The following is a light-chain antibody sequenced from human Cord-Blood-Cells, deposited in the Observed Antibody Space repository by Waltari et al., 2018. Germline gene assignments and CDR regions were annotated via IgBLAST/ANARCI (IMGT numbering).Light chain of an antibody. Sequence: IQLTQSPSSLSASVRDRVTITCRASQGISSYLAWYQQKPGKAPKLLIYAASTLQSGVPSRCSGSGSGSDFTLPISSLQPEDFATYYCQQLYTFGQGTKLEIK. CDR3: QQLYT. J-gene: IGKJ2*01. CDR2: AAS. V-gene: IGKV1-9*01. CDR1: QGISSY.